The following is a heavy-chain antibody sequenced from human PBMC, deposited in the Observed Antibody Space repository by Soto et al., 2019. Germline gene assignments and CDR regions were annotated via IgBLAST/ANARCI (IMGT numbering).Heavy chain of an antibody. V-gene: IGHV3-33*01. CDR2: IWYDGSNK. J-gene: IGHJ6*02. D-gene: IGHD1-7*01. CDR3: ARVPATGTTPYYYYGMDV. CDR1: GFTFSSYG. Sequence: GGSLRLSCAASGFTFSSYGMHWVRQAPGKGLEWVAVIWYDGSNKYYADSAKGRFTISRDNSKNTLYLQMNSLRAEDTAVYYCARVPATGTTPYYYYGMDVWGQGTTVTVSS.